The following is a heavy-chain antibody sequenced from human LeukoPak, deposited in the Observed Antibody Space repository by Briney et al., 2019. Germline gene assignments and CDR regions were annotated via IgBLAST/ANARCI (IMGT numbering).Heavy chain of an antibody. D-gene: IGHD6-19*01. Sequence: SETLSLTCTVSGGSISSSSYYWGWIRQPPGKGLEWIGSIYYSGSTYYNPSLKCRVTISVDTSKNQFSLKLSSVTAADTAVYYCARGVRGIAVAATYYFDYWGQGTLVTVSS. CDR2: IYYSGST. CDR3: ARGVRGIAVAATYYFDY. J-gene: IGHJ4*02. CDR1: GGSISSSSYY. V-gene: IGHV4-39*07.